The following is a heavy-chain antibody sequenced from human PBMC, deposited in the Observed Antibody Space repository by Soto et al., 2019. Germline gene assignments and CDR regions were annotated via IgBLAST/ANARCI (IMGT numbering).Heavy chain of an antibody. CDR3: TPGYPPYCSSASCFSGVDP. CDR1: GFRFNTYG. CDR2: IANDGINK. J-gene: IGHJ5*02. V-gene: IGHV3-30*03. Sequence: QVQLVESGGGVVQPGMSLRLSCTASGFRFNTYGIHWVRQAPGKGLEWLAVIANDGINKFYAESVKGRFTISRDNAENTLFLQMNSLRSDDTAVYYCTPGYPPYCSSASCFSGVDPWGQGTLVTVSS. D-gene: IGHD2-2*01.